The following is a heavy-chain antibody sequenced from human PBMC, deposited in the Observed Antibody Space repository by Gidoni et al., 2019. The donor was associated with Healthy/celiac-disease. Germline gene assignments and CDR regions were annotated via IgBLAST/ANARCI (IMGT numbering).Heavy chain of an antibody. Sequence: QVQLQQCGSGLLKPSETLSLTCAVYGGSFSGYYWRWIRHPPGKGLEWIGEINHSGSTNYNPSLKSRVTISVDTSKKQFSLKLSSVTAADTAVYYCARGVFSSWFDPWGQGTLVTVSS. D-gene: IGHD2-21*01. CDR3: ARGVFSSWFDP. CDR1: GGSFSGYY. CDR2: INHSGST. V-gene: IGHV4-34*01. J-gene: IGHJ5*02.